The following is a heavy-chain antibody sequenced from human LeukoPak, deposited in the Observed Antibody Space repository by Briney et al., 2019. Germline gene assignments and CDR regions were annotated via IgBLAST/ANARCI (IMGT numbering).Heavy chain of an antibody. D-gene: IGHD2-15*01. CDR3: AREAPRIVVVVAATQYYGMDV. J-gene: IGHJ6*02. V-gene: IGHV1-18*01. Sequence: ASVKVSCKASGYTFTSYGISWVRQAPGQGLEWMGWISAYNGNTNYAQKLQGRVTMTTDTSTSTAYMELRSLRSDDTAVYYCAREAPRIVVVVAATQYYGMDVWGQGTRVTVSS. CDR1: GYTFTSYG. CDR2: ISAYNGNT.